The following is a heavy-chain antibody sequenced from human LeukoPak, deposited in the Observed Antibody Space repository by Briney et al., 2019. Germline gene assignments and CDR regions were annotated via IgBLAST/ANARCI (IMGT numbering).Heavy chain of an antibody. D-gene: IGHD3-22*01. J-gene: IGHJ4*02. CDR2: VYPGNSDT. V-gene: IGHV5-51*01. CDR1: GYIFTHYW. Sequence: GESLKISCQASGYIFTHYWIAWVRQMSGKGLEWMGTVYPGNSDTRYSPSFRGQVTMSADESINTAYLQWSSLKASDTAMYFCARQAYSSGYTIGYWGQGTLVTVSS. CDR3: ARQAYSSGYTIGY.